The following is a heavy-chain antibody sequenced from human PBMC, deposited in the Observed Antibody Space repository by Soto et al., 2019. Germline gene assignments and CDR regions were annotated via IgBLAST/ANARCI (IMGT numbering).Heavy chain of an antibody. D-gene: IGHD6-19*01. CDR2: INAGNGNT. V-gene: IGHV1-3*01. Sequence: ASVKVSCKASGYTFTNYAMPWVRQAPGQRLEWMGWINAGNGNTKYSQKFQGRVTITRDTSASTAYMELSSLRSEDTAVYYCARDGSSGWYVWFDPWGQGTLVTVS. J-gene: IGHJ5*02. CDR1: GYTFTNYA. CDR3: ARDGSSGWYVWFDP.